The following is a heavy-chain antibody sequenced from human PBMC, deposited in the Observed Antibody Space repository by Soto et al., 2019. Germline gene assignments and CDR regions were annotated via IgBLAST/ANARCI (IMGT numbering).Heavy chain of an antibody. Sequence: SETLSLTCTVSGGSISSGDYYWSWIRQPPGKGLEWIGYIYYSGSTYYNPSLKSRVTISVDTSKNQFSLQLDSMTPDDTAVYYCARNLRPDFDYWGQGTLVTVSS. V-gene: IGHV4-30-4*01. J-gene: IGHJ4*02. CDR2: IYYSGST. CDR3: ARNLRPDFDY. CDR1: GGSISSGDYY.